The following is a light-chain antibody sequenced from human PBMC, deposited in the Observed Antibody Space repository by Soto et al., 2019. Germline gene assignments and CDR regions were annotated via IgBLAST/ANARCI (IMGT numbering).Light chain of an antibody. CDR3: QAWDSSTVV. CDR1: YLGNKY. V-gene: IGLV3-1*01. Sequence: SYELTQPTSVSVSPGETASITCSGDYLGNKYASWYQQKPGQSPVLVIYQHIMRPSGIPERFSGSNSGNTATLTISGTRAMDEADYYCQAWDSSTVVFGGGTKLTVL. J-gene: IGLJ2*01. CDR2: QHI.